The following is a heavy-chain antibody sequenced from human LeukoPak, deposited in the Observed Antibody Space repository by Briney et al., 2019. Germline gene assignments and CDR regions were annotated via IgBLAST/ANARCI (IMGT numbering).Heavy chain of an antibody. CDR1: GFTFSSYA. CDR2: ISGSGGST. D-gene: IGHD3-10*01. CDR3: AISPLMVRGVIVDY. Sequence: PGGSLRLSCAASGFTFSSYAMSWVRQAPGKGLEWVSAISGSGGSTYYADSVKGRFTISRDNSKSTLYLQMNSLRAEDTAVYYCAISPLMVRGVIVDYWGQGTLVTVSS. V-gene: IGHV3-23*01. J-gene: IGHJ4*02.